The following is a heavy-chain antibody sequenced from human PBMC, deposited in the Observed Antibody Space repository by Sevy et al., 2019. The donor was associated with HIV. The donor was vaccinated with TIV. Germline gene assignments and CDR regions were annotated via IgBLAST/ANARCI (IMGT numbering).Heavy chain of an antibody. V-gene: IGHV4-59*13. CDR3: ARACHRYCSSTSCYAESWFDP. Sequence: SETLSLTCTVSGGSISSYYWSWIRQPPGKGLEWIGYIYYSGSTNYNPSLKRRVTISVDTSKNQFSLKLRSVTAADTAVYYCARACHRYCSSTSCYAESWFDPWGQGTLVTVSS. J-gene: IGHJ5*02. D-gene: IGHD2-2*01. CDR1: GGSISSYY. CDR2: IYYSGST.